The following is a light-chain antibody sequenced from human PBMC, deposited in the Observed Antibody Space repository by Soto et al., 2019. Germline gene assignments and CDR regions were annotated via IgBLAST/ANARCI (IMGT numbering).Light chain of an antibody. V-gene: IGKV1-9*01. Sequence: DIHLTQSPSFLSASVGDRVTITCRASQGISSFLAWYQQKPGKAPKLLIYEASTLQSGVPSRFSGSGSGTAFTLTISSMQPEDFATYYCQQLNTYPLTFGGGTKVEI. J-gene: IGKJ4*01. CDR3: QQLNTYPLT. CDR1: QGISSF. CDR2: EAS.